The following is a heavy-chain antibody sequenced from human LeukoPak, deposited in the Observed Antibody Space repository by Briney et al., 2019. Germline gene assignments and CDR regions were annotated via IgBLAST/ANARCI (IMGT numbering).Heavy chain of an antibody. V-gene: IGHV4-59*01. CDR2: IYYSGST. CDR1: GGSISTYY. D-gene: IGHD4-17*01. Sequence: SETLSLTCTVSGGSISTYYWSWIRQPPGKGLEWIGYIYYSGSTNYNPSLKSRVTISVDTSKNQFSLKLSSVTAADTAVYYCARDDGDYADAFDIWGQGTMVTVSS. J-gene: IGHJ3*02. CDR3: ARDDGDYADAFDI.